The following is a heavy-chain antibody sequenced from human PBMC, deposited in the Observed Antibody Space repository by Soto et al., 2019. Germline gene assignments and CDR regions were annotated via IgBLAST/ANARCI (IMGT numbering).Heavy chain of an antibody. CDR3: VREYSPRWEGYFDP. CDR2: VSYDGRQK. V-gene: IGHV3-30*04. D-gene: IGHD1-26*01. J-gene: IGHJ5*02. CDR1: GFTFSSYT. Sequence: QVKLVESGGAEVQPGQSLRLSCAASGFTFSSYTFHWVRQAPGKGLEWVAVVSYDGRQKFHADSVQGRFTISRDNFKNTVNLQMNSLRPADTAVYFCVREYSPRWEGYFDPWGQGTQVTV.